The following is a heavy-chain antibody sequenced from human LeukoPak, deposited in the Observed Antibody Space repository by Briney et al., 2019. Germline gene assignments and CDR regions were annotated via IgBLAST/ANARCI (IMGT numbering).Heavy chain of an antibody. CDR2: INHSGGT. CDR1: SGSLSGYY. J-gene: IGHJ5*02. V-gene: IGHV4-34*01. Sequence: PSETLSLTCAVYSGSLSGYYWSWIRQPPGKGLEWIGEINHSGGTNYNPSLKSRVTIAVDTSKNQFSLKLTSVTAADTAVYYCARERLAMVRGVIPKEAWGWFDPWGQGTLVTVSS. D-gene: IGHD3-10*01. CDR3: ARERLAMVRGVIPKEAWGWFDP.